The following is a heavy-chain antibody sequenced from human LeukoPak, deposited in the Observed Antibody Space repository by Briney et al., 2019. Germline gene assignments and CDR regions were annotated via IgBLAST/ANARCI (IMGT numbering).Heavy chain of an antibody. CDR2: IWYDGSNK. J-gene: IGHJ6*03. D-gene: IGHD3-10*01. CDR3: ARCARGVMGYYYMDG. CDR1: GFTFSSYG. V-gene: IGHV3-33*01. Sequence: GGSLRLSCAASGFTFSSYGMHWVRQAPGKGLEWVAVIWYDGSNKYYADSVKGRLTISRDNCKNTLYLQMNSLRAEDTAVYYCARCARGVMGYYYMDGWGKGTTVTVSS.